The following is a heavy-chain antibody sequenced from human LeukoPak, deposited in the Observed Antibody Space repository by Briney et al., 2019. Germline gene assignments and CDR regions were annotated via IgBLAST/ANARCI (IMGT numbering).Heavy chain of an antibody. CDR1: GGSFSGYY. CDR3: LGAYGSGSYYDY. Sequence: SETLSLTCAVYGGSFSGYYWSWIRQPPGKGLEWIGEINHSGSTNYNPSLKSRVTISVDTSKNQFSLKLSSVTAADTAVYYCLGAYGSGSYYDYWGQGTLVTVSS. V-gene: IGHV4-34*03. CDR2: INHSGST. J-gene: IGHJ4*02. D-gene: IGHD3-10*01.